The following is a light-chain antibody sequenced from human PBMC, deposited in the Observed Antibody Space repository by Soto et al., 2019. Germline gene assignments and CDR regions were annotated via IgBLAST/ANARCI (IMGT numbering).Light chain of an antibody. CDR1: QSISSF. J-gene: IGKJ1*01. V-gene: IGKV1-5*03. CDR2: KAS. Sequence: DIQMTQSPSTLSASVGDRVTITCRASQSISSFLAWYQQKPGKAPNLLIYKASSLQSGVPSRFSGSGSGTEFTLTLSSLHPDDFATYYCQNSIAHARVFGQGTKVEI. CDR3: QNSIAHARV.